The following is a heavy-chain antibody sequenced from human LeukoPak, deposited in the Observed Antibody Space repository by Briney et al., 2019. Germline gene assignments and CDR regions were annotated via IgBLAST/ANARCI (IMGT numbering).Heavy chain of an antibody. Sequence: GESLKISCKGSGYSFTSYWIGWVRQMPGKGLEWMGIIYPGDSDTRYSPSFQGQVTISADKSISTAYLQWSSLKASDTAMYYCARDPLGGSSWHPFDIWGQGTMVTVSS. CDR3: ARDPLGGSSWHPFDI. J-gene: IGHJ3*02. V-gene: IGHV5-51*01. D-gene: IGHD6-13*01. CDR1: GYSFTSYW. CDR2: IYPGDSDT.